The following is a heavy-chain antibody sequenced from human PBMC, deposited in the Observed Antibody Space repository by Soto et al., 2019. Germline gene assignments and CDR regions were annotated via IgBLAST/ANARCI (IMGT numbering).Heavy chain of an antibody. J-gene: IGHJ4*02. CDR3: AGGLSHHVATPYYFDY. CDR1: GYTFTTYY. Sequence: QVQLVQSGAEVKKPGASVKVSCKASGYTFTTYYMHWVRQAPGQGLEWMGVINPSGGSTSYAQNFQDRVTMTRDTSTSTVYMEIRSLISEDTAIYYCAGGLSHHVATPYYFDYWGQGTLVTVSS. V-gene: IGHV1-46*03. D-gene: IGHD3-16*01. CDR2: INPSGGST.